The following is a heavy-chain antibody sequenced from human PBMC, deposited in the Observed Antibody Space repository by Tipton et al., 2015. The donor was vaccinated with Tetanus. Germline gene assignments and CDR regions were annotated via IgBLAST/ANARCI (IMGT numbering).Heavy chain of an antibody. CDR2: IDPSDSYT. J-gene: IGHJ4*02. D-gene: IGHD3-10*01. Sequence: QLVQSGAEVKKPGESLRISCKGSGYSFTSYWISWVRQMPGKGLEWMGRIDPSDSYTNYSPSFQGHVPISADKSISTAYLQRSSLKASDPAMYYCAGHGYGSGSYYSAYWGQGTLVTVSS. V-gene: IGHV5-10-1*01. CDR1: GYSFTSYW. CDR3: AGHGYGSGSYYSAY.